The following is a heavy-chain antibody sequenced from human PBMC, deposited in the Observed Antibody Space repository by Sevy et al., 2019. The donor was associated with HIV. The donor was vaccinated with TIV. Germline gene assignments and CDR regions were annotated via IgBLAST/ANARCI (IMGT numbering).Heavy chain of an antibody. CDR1: GVSISAGSYD. J-gene: IGHJ4*02. CDR2: IFFSGST. CDR3: ARQGGLVDWAFDY. D-gene: IGHD2-21*01. V-gene: IGHV4-39*01. Sequence: SETLSLTCTVSGVSISAGSYDWGWIRQPPGKGLEWIATIFFSGSTYYNPSLKSRVTISVDTSKSRFSLKLNSVTAADTAVYYCARQGGLVDWAFDYWGQGTLVTVSS.